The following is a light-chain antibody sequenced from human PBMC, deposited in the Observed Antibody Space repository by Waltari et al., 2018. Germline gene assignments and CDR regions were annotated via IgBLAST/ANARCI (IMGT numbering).Light chain of an antibody. CDR2: EVS. CDR3: RSYKSSRTNV. CDR1: SSDVGGYNY. Sequence: QSALTQPASVSGSPGQSITISCTGTSSDVGGYNYVSWYQHHPGKAPQLMIYEVSSRPSGVSNRYAGSKSGYTAYLTISGLQAVDDADYYCRSYKSSRTNVFRTMTKVTVL. J-gene: IGLJ1*01. V-gene: IGLV2-14*01.